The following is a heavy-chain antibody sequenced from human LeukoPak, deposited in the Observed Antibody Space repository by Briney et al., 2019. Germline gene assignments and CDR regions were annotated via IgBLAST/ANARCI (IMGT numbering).Heavy chain of an antibody. V-gene: IGHV1-18*04. J-gene: IGHJ5*02. D-gene: IGHD5-18*01. CDR1: GYTFTGYY. CDR3: ARGYSYNYVPHNWFDP. Sequence: GASVKVSCKASGYTFTGYYMHWVRQAPGQGLEWMGWISAYNGNTYYAQNLQGRVTMTTDASTSTAYMELRSLRSDDTAVYYCARGYSYNYVPHNWFDPWGQGTLVTVSS. CDR2: ISAYNGNT.